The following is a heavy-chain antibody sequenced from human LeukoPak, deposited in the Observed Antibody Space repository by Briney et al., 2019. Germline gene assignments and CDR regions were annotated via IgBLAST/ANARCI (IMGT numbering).Heavy chain of an antibody. CDR2: ISAYNGNT. D-gene: IGHD4-23*01. J-gene: IGHJ4*02. V-gene: IGHV1-18*04. Sequence: ASVKVSCKASGYTFTGYYMHWVRQAPGQGLEWMGWISAYNGNTNYAQKLQGRVTMTTDTSTSTAYMELRGLRSDDTAVYYCARSAYRDNSVIEFWGQGTLVTVSS. CDR1: GYTFTGYY. CDR3: ARSAYRDNSVIEF.